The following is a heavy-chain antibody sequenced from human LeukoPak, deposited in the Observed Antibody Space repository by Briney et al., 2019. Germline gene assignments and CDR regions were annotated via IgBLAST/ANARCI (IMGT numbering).Heavy chain of an antibody. V-gene: IGHV4-59*11. CDR1: GGSINSHF. CDR2: LYYSEST. Sequence: PSETLSLTCTVSGGSINSHFWSWLRRPPGKGLEWIGFLYYSESTRYNPSLQSRVSISGDGSETKFSLKLTSVIAADTAIYYCARLVDNDSSGDPDTFDVWGQGTVVIVSS. J-gene: IGHJ3*01. CDR3: ARLVDNDSSGDPDTFDV. D-gene: IGHD6-25*01.